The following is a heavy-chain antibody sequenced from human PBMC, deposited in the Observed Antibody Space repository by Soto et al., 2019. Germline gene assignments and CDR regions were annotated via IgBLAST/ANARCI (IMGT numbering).Heavy chain of an antibody. CDR2: ISYDGSNK. J-gene: IGHJ3*02. CDR3: ARPLGGGDCYQTEGCAFDI. D-gene: IGHD2-21*02. Sequence: GGSLRLSCAASGFTFSSYAMHWVRQAPGKGLEWVAVISYDGSNKYYADFVKGRFTISRDNSKNTLYLQMNSLRAEDTAVYYCARPLGGGDCYQTEGCAFDIWGQGTMVTVSS. CDR1: GFTFSSYA. V-gene: IGHV3-30-3*01.